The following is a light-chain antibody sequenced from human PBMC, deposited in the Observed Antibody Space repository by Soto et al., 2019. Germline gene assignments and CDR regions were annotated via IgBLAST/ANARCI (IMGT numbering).Light chain of an antibody. Sequence: EIVVMQSPGTLSLYPGERATLSCRASQSVSSSYLAWYQQKPGQAPRLLIYGASSRATGIPDRFSGSGSGTDFTLTISRLEPEDFAVYYCQQYGSSPQTFGQGTKVDIK. CDR2: GAS. J-gene: IGKJ1*01. CDR3: QQYGSSPQT. CDR1: QSVSSSY. V-gene: IGKV3-20*01.